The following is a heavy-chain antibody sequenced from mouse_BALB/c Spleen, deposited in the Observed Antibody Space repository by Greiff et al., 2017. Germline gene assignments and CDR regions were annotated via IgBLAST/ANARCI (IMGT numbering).Heavy chain of an antibody. CDR1: GYTFTSYW. D-gene: IGHD2-14*01. CDR2: INPSTGYT. CDR3: ESYRDYCYAMDY. J-gene: IGHJ4*01. V-gene: IGHV1-7*01. Sequence: VQLQQSGAELAKPGASVKMSCKASGYTFTSYWMDWVKQRPGQGLEWIGYINPSTGYTEYNQKFKDKATLTADKSSSTAYMQLSSLTSEDSAVYYCESYRDYCYAMDYWGQGTSVTVSA.